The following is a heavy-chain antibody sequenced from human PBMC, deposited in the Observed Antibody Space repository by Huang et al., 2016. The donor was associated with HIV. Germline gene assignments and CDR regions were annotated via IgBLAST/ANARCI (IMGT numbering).Heavy chain of an antibody. D-gene: IGHD3-3*01. CDR1: GFTFSSNA. Sequence: EVLLLESGGGLVQPGGSLRLSWVASGFTFSSNAMSWVRQAPGKGLEWVSGITDGINNRYYAHSVKGRFAVSRDDSTNTLYLQMNSLRAEDTAVYYCAKDADTSGYDVLGPFGSWGQGTLVTVSS. J-gene: IGHJ4*02. V-gene: IGHV3-23*01. CDR3: AKDADTSGYDVLGPFGS. CDR2: ITDGINNR.